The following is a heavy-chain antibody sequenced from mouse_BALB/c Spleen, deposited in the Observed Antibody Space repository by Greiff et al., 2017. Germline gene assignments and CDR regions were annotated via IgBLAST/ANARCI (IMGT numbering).Heavy chain of an antibody. D-gene: IGHD2-2*01. CDR2: ISYSGST. CDR1: GYSITSDYA. Sequence: EVMLVESGPGLVKPSQSLSLTCTVTGYSITSDYAWNWIRQFPGNKLEWMGYISYSGSTSYNPSLKSRISITRDTSKNQFFLQLNSVTTEDTATYYCASLWLRRGFDYWGQGTTLTVSS. CDR3: ASLWLRRGFDY. J-gene: IGHJ2*01. V-gene: IGHV3-2*02.